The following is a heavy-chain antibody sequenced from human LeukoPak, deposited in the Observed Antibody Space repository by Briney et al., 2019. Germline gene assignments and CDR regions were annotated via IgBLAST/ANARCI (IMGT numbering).Heavy chain of an antibody. CDR2: ISSSSYI. V-gene: IGHV3-21*01. D-gene: IGHD1/OR15-1a*01. J-gene: IGHJ4*02. CDR3: ARDSPPGTYFDY. CDR1: GFTFSSYS. Sequence: GGSLRLSCAASGFTFSSYSMNWVRQAPGKGLEWVSSISSSSYIYYADSVKGRFTISRDNAKNSLYLQMNSLRAEDTDVYYCARDSPPGTYFDYWGQGTLVTVSS.